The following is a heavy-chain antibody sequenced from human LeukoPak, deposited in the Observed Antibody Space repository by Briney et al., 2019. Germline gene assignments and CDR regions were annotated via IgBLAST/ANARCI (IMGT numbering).Heavy chain of an antibody. V-gene: IGHV1-2*02. J-gene: IGHJ4*02. Sequence: ASVKASCKASGYTFTGYYMHWVRQAPGQGLEWMGWINPNSGGTNYAQKFQGRVTMTRDTSISTAYMELSRLRSDDTAVYYCARVGVGATTPSDVWGQGTLVTVSS. CDR3: ARVGVGATTPSDV. D-gene: IGHD1-26*01. CDR2: INPNSGGT. CDR1: GYTFTGYY.